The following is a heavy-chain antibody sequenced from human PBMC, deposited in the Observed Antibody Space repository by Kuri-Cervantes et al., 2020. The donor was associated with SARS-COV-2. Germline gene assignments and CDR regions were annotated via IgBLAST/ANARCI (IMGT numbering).Heavy chain of an antibody. V-gene: IGHV4-39*01. D-gene: IGHD6-13*01. CDR1: GGSTSSSSYY. Sequence: SETLSLTCTVSGGSTSSSSYYWGWIRQPPGKGLEWIGSIYYSRSTYYNPSLKSRVHISVDTSKNQFSLKLSSVTAADTAVYYCASSRRIAAAAHYYYYYMDVWGKGTTVTVSS. CDR2: IYYSRST. CDR3: ASSRRIAAAAHYYYYYMDV. J-gene: IGHJ6*03.